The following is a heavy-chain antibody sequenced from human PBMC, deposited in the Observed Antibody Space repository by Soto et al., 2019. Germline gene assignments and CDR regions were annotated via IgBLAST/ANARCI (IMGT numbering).Heavy chain of an antibody. Sequence: PGGSLRLSCAASGFTFSSYAMSWVRQAPGKGLEWVSAISGSGGSTYYADSVKGRFTISRDNSKNTLYLQMNSLRAEDTAAYYCAKGGRMVRGVRSYGMDVWGQGTTVTVSS. V-gene: IGHV3-23*01. J-gene: IGHJ6*02. D-gene: IGHD3-10*01. CDR2: ISGSGGST. CDR3: AKGGRMVRGVRSYGMDV. CDR1: GFTFSSYA.